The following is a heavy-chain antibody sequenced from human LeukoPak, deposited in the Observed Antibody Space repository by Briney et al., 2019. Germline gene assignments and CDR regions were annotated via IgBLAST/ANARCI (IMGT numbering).Heavy chain of an antibody. CDR1: GFSFSSYA. V-gene: IGHV3-23*01. Sequence: GGSLRLSCAASGFSFSSYAMSWVRQAPGKGLEWVSAISVSGGSTYYADSVKGRFTISRDNSNNTLYLQMNSLRAEDTAVYYCAKGRRPDYYDSSGYFGYFDYWGQGTPVTVSS. J-gene: IGHJ4*02. CDR3: AKGRRPDYYDSSGYFGYFDY. CDR2: ISVSGGST. D-gene: IGHD3-22*01.